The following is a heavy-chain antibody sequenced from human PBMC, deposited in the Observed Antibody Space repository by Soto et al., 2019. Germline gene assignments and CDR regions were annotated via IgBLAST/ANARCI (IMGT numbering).Heavy chain of an antibody. CDR1: GGTFSSYA. CDR3: ARDQENYDSSGYYFDY. J-gene: IGHJ4*02. CDR2: IIPIFGTA. D-gene: IGHD3-22*01. V-gene: IGHV1-69*01. Sequence: QVQLVQSGAEVKKPGSSVKVSCKASGGTFSSYAISRVRQVPGQGLEWMGGIIPIFGTANYAQKFQGRVTITADESTSTAYMELSSLRSEDTAVYYCARDQENYDSSGYYFDYWGQGTLVTVSS.